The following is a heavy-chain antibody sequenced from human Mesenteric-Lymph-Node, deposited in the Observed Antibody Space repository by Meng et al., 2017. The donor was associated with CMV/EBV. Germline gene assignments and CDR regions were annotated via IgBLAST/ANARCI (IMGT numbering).Heavy chain of an antibody. D-gene: IGHD3/OR15-3a*01. Sequence: SETLSLTCSVSDAAINSTTHYWIWIRQSPGKGLEWIGSISYSGTTFYRSSLKSRVSISVDTSKSQFSLNVISVTAADTAMYYCAGVDRVNVGPVDFWGQGALVTVSS. V-gene: IGHV4-39*07. CDR1: DAAINSTTHY. CDR2: ISYSGTT. CDR3: AGVDRVNVGPVDF. J-gene: IGHJ4*02.